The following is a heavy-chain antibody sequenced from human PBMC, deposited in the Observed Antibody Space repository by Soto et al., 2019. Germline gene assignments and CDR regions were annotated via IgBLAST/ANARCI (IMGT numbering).Heavy chain of an antibody. CDR1: GFTFDDYA. Sequence: EVQLVESGGGLVQPGRSLRLSCAASGFTFDDYAMHWVRQAPAKGLEWVSGISWNSGSIGYADSVKGRFTISRDNAKNSLYLQMNSLRAEDTALYYCAKVSTRNTGLDAFDIWGQGTMVTVSS. J-gene: IGHJ3*02. V-gene: IGHV3-9*01. D-gene: IGHD3-16*02. CDR3: AKVSTRNTGLDAFDI. CDR2: ISWNSGSI.